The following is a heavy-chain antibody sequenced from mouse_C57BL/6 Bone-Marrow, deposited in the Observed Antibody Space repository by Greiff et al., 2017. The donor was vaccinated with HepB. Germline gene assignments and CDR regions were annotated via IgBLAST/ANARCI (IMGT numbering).Heavy chain of an antibody. D-gene: IGHD1-1*01. CDR1: GFTFSSYG. Sequence: EVKLMESGGDLVKPGGSLKLSCAASGFTFSSYGMSWVRQTPDKRLEWVATISSGGSYTYYPDSVKGRCTISRDYAKNTLYLQMSSLKSEDTAMYYCATYGPGDYWGQGTTLTVSS. V-gene: IGHV5-6*01. J-gene: IGHJ2*01. CDR3: ATYGPGDY. CDR2: ISSGGSYT.